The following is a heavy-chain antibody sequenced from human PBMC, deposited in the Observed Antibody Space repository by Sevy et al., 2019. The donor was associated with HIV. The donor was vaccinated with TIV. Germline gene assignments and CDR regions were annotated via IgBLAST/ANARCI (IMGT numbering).Heavy chain of an antibody. CDR2: ISSNGGST. V-gene: IGHV3-64D*06. CDR1: GFTFSSYA. J-gene: IGHJ3*02. D-gene: IGHD3-3*01. Sequence: GGSLRLSCSASGFTFSSYAMHWVRQAPGKGLEYVSAISSNGGSTYYADSVKGRFTISRDNSKNTLYLQMSSLRAEERAVYYCVKATRITIFGVVTTTDAFDIWGQGTMVTVSS. CDR3: VKATRITIFGVVTTTDAFDI.